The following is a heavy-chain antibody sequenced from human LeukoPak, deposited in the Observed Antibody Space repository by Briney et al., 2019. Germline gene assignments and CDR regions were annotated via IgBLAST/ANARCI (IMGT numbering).Heavy chain of an antibody. CDR3: ARGFVFITMVRGVLNWFDP. V-gene: IGHV4-38-2*02. CDR2: IYHDGRI. D-gene: IGHD3-10*01. CDR1: GYSITNGYY. Sequence: PSETLSLTCTVSGYSITNGYYWGWIRQPPGKGLEWIGSIYHDGRIDYNPSLKSRVTISRDTSNDQFSLKLSSVTAADTAVYYCARGFVFITMVRGVLNWFDPWGQGTLVTVSS. J-gene: IGHJ5*02.